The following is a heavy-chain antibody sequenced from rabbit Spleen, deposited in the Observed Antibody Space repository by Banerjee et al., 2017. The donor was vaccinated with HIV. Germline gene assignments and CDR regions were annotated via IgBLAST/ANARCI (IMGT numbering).Heavy chain of an antibody. CDR2: IDTGSSGYT. CDR1: GVSFSGNSY. Sequence: QSLEESGGGLVQPEGSLTLTCTASGVSFSGNSYMCWVRQAPAKGLEWIACIDTGSSGYTYYASWATGRFTCSKASSTTVTLQMTSLSAADTATYFCARDTGSSFSSYGMDLWGPGTLVTVS. CDR3: ARDTGSSFSSYGMDL. D-gene: IGHD8-1*01. V-gene: IGHV1S40*01. J-gene: IGHJ6*01.